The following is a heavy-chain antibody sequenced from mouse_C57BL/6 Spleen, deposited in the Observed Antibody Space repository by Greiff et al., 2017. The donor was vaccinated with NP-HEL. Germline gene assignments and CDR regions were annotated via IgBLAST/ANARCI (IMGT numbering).Heavy chain of an antibody. CDR3: AIYSYYYYAMDY. V-gene: IGHV1-22*01. D-gene: IGHD2-12*01. J-gene: IGHJ4*01. Sequence: LVKPGASVKMSCKASGYTFTDYNMHWVKQSHGKSLEWIGYINPNIGGTSYNQKFKGKATLTVNKSSSTAYMELRSLTSEDSAGYYCAIYSYYYYAMDYWGQGTSVTVSS. CDR2: INPNIGGT. CDR1: GYTFTDYN.